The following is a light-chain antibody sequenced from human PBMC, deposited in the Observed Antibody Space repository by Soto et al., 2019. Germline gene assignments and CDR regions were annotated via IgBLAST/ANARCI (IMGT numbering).Light chain of an antibody. V-gene: IGKV1-5*01. J-gene: IGKJ1*01. CDR3: QQYNSYSWT. CDR1: QSISYW. Sequence: IHMTQSPSTLSASVADRVPITCRASQSISYWLAWYQQKPGKAPNLLIYDASNLESGVPSRFSGSGFGTEFTLTISSLQPDDFATYYCQQYNSYSWTLGQGSKVDI. CDR2: DAS.